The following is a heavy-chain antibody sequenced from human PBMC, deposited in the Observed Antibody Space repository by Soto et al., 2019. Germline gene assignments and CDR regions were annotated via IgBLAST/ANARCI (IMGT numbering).Heavy chain of an antibody. Sequence: QVQLVQSGAEVKKPGASVKVYCKASGYAFTSYGITWVRQAPGQGLQWMGWITTYNGNTNYAQKVKGRVTMTTDTYTSTAYMELRSLRSDDTAVYYCARAGDKAVRPSWYFDLGGRGTLVTVSS. CDR2: ITTYNGNT. J-gene: IGHJ2*01. D-gene: IGHD6-6*01. CDR3: ARAGDKAVRPSWYFDL. CDR1: GYAFTSYG. V-gene: IGHV1-18*01.